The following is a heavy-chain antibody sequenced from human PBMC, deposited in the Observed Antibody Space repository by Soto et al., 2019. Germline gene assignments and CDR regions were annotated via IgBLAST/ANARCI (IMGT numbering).Heavy chain of an antibody. CDR2: IRSKANSYAT. J-gene: IGHJ6*02. CDR3: TRHARYSSGWLGDYGMDV. CDR1: GFTFSGSA. V-gene: IGHV3-73*01. D-gene: IGHD6-19*01. Sequence: GGSLRLSCAASGFTFSGSAMHWVRQASGEGLEWVGRIRSKANSYATAYAASVKGRFTISRDDSKNTAYLQINSLKTEDTAVYYCTRHARYSSGWLGDYGMDVWGQGTTVTVSS.